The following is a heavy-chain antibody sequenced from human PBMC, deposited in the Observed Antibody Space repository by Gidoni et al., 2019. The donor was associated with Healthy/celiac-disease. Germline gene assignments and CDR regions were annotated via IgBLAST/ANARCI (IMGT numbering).Heavy chain of an antibody. CDR2: IYYSRST. J-gene: IGHJ3*02. Sequence: QVQLQESGPGLVKPSETLSLTCTVSGGSISSYYWSWIRQPPGKGLEWFGYIYYSRSTNYNPSLKSRVTISVDTSKNQFSLKLSSVTAADTAVYYCARAPYYYDSSGYYPDAFDIWGQGTMVTVSS. CDR3: ARAPYYYDSSGYYPDAFDI. D-gene: IGHD3-22*01. CDR1: GGSISSYY. V-gene: IGHV4-59*01.